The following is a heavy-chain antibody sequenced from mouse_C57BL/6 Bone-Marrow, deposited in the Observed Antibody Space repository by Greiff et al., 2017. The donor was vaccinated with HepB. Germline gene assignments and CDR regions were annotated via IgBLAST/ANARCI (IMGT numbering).Heavy chain of an antibody. CDR2: ISSGGSYT. Sequence: EVQLKESGGDLVKPGGSLKLSCAASGFTFSSYGMSWVRQTPDKRLEWVATISSGGSYTYYPDSVKGRFTISRDNAKNTLYLQMSSLKSEDTAMYYCARDRDYDFDYWGQGTTLTVSS. CDR1: GFTFSSYG. CDR3: ARDRDYDFDY. J-gene: IGHJ2*01. D-gene: IGHD2-4*01. V-gene: IGHV5-6*01.